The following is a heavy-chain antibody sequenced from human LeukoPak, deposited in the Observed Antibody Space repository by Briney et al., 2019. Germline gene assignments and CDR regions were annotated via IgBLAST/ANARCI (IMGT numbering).Heavy chain of an antibody. V-gene: IGHV1-46*01. J-gene: IGHJ3*02. CDR2: INPSGGST. Sequence: ASVKVSCKASGYTFTSYYMHWVRQAPGQGLEWMGIINPSGGSTSYAQKFQGRVTMTRDTSTSTVYMELSSLRSEDTAVYYCARGGYYDSSGYPDAFDIWGQGTMVTVPS. D-gene: IGHD3-22*01. CDR3: ARGGYYDSSGYPDAFDI. CDR1: GYTFTSYY.